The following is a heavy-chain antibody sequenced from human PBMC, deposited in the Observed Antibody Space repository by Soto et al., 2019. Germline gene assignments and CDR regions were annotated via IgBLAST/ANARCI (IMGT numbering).Heavy chain of an antibody. D-gene: IGHD1-26*01. V-gene: IGHV3-23*01. CDR2: ISGRDEST. CDR3: AKDRLSGSYHRYFDY. CDR1: GFTFSTYA. J-gene: IGHJ4*02. Sequence: EVQLLESGGGLVQPGGSLRLSCAASGFTFSTYAMSWVRQAPGKGLEWVTGISGRDESTYYADSVKGRFTISRDNSKNTLYLKMSSLRADDTAVYYCAKDRLSGSYHRYFDYLGQGTLVTVSS.